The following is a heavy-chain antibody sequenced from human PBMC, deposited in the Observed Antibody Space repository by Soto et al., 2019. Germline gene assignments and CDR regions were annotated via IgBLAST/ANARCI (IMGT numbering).Heavy chain of an antibody. D-gene: IGHD3-22*01. Sequence: GGSLRLSCAASGFTFSSYWMSWVRQAPGKGLEWVANIKQDGSEKYYVDSVKGRFTISRDNAKNPLYLQMNSLRAEDTAVYYCARDLRGYYYDSSGIYFDYWGQGTLVTVSS. J-gene: IGHJ4*02. CDR2: IKQDGSEK. V-gene: IGHV3-7*03. CDR1: GFTFSSYW. CDR3: ARDLRGYYYDSSGIYFDY.